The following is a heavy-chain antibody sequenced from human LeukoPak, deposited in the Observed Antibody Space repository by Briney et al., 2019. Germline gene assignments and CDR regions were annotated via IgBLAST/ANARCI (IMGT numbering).Heavy chain of an antibody. J-gene: IGHJ4*02. V-gene: IGHV4-39*01. D-gene: IGHD6-13*01. CDR2: IYYSGST. Sequence: SETLSLTYTVSGGSISSSSYYWGWIRQPAGKGLERIGSIYYSGSTYYNPSLKSRVTISVDTSKNQFSLKLSSVTAADTAVYYCARHKQQLDGFDYWGQGTLVTVSS. CDR1: GGSISSSSYY. CDR3: ARHKQQLDGFDY.